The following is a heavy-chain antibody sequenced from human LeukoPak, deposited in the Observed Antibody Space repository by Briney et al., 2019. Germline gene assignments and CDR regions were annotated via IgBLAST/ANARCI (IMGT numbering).Heavy chain of an antibody. J-gene: IGHJ4*02. CDR2: GNPNSGNT. V-gene: IGHV1-8*01. CDR3: ARVADYYDSSGYYY. D-gene: IGHD3-22*01. CDR1: GYTFTSYD. Sequence: ASVTVSFNASGYTFTSYDINWVRQATGQGLGWRGWGNPNSGNTGYEQKFQGRVTMTRTTSISTAYMELSSLRSEDTAVYYCARVADYYDSSGYYYWGQGTLVTVSS.